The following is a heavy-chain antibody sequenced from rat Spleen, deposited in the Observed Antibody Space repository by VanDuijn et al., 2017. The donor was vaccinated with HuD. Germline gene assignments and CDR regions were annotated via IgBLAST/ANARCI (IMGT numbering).Heavy chain of an antibody. CDR2: ISNDGSNT. CDR1: GFTFSNYY. J-gene: IGHJ2*01. CDR3: TLGVR. V-gene: IGHV5-27*01. D-gene: IGHD4-3*01. Sequence: EVQLVESGGGLVQPGRSLKLSCAASGFTFSNYYMAWVRQAPTKGLEWVAYISNDGSNTYYRDPVKGRFTISRDNAKSTLYLQMDSLRSEDTATYYCTLGVRWGQGVMVTVSS.